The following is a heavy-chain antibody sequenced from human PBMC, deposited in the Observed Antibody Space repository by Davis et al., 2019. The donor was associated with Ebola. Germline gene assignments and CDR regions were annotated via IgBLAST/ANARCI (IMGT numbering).Heavy chain of an antibody. D-gene: IGHD2-2*01. CDR1: GFIFRSYS. J-gene: IGHJ6*02. CDR3: AREESTSWPSYQYGMDV. V-gene: IGHV3-48*02. CDR2: ISGSSGTI. Sequence: PGGSLRFSCAASGFIFRSYSMNWVRQAPGKGLEWVSYISGSSGTIYYANSVKGRFTISRDNAKNSLYLQMNSLRDEDTAVYYCAREESTSWPSYQYGMDVWGQGTTVTVSS.